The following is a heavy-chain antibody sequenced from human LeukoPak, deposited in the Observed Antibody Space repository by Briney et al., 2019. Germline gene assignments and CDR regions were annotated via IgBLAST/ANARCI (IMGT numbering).Heavy chain of an antibody. J-gene: IGHJ4*02. CDR2: INWHGGST. CDR1: GFTFEDYG. V-gene: IGHV3-20*04. CDR3: ARANYSPYYFDY. Sequence: RPGGSLRLSCVASGFTFEDYGMSWVRQSAGKGLEWVSSINWHGGSTHYAESVEGRFTISRDNAKNSLFLQMNSLRAEDTALYYCARANYSPYYFDYWGQGTLVTVSS. D-gene: IGHD4-11*01.